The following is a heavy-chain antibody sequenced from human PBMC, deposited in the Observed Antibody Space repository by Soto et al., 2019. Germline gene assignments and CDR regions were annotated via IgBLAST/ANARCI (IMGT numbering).Heavy chain of an antibody. J-gene: IGHJ4*02. V-gene: IGHV3-23*01. CDR3: AKDVGGHYCTPTSCLYFFHS. CDR1: GFSFNNYA. Sequence: EVQLLESGGGLVQPGGSLRLSCAASGFSFNNYAMNWVRQAPGQGLEWVSTISDSGSTYYEDSVKGRFTISRDNSKNTLYLQMKRLRAEDTAVYFCAKDVGGHYCTPTSCLYFFHSWGRGTLVTVSS. CDR2: ISDSGST. D-gene: IGHD2-2*01.